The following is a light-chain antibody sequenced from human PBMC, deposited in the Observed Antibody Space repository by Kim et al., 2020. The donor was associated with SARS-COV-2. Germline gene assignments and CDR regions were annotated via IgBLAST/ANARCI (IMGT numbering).Light chain of an antibody. CDR1: SLRTYY. J-gene: IGLJ1*01. V-gene: IGLV3-19*01. CDR3: DSRDSSGNHYV. CDR2: GKN. Sequence: SSELTQDPAVSVALGQTVRLTCQGDSLRTYYASWYQQKPGQAPTLVINGKNNRPSGIPDRFSGSTSGNTASLTITGAQAEDEADYYCDSRDSSGNHYVFGTGTKVTVL.